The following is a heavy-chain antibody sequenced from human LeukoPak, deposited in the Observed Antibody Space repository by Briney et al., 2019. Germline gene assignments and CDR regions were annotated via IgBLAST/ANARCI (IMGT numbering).Heavy chain of an antibody. Sequence: PGGSLRLSCAASGFTFSSYNMNWVCQAPGKGLEWVSYISSSSSTIYYADSVKGRFTISRDNAENSLYLQMNGLRDEDTAVYYCARQATSDSYYCCGMDVWGQGTTVTVSS. V-gene: IGHV3-48*02. CDR1: GFTFSSYN. CDR3: ARQATSDSYYCCGMDV. J-gene: IGHJ6*02. CDR2: ISSSSSTI.